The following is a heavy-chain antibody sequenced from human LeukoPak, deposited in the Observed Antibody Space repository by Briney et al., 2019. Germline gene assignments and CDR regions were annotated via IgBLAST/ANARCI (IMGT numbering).Heavy chain of an antibody. CDR3: AKRGDCSGTCTYDY. D-gene: IGHD2-2*01. CDR1: GLTFSNYA. J-gene: IGHJ4*02. CDR2: VGGSGVKT. V-gene: IGHV3-23*01. Sequence: GGSLRLSCGASGLTFSNYAIHWARDAPGKGLEWVSIVGGSGVKTYYADSVKGRFTISRDNSKNTVYLQMSSLRAEDTAVYYCAKRGDCSGTCTYDYWGQGTLVTVSS.